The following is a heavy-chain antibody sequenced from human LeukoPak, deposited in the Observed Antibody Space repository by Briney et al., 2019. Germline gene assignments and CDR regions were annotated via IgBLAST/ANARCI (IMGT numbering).Heavy chain of an antibody. CDR3: ARSPTIFGVVKGIHDY. J-gene: IGHJ4*02. CDR2: IIPILGIA. Sequence: ASVKVSCKASGGTFSSYAISWVRQAPGQGLEWMGRIIPILGIANYAQKIQGRVTITADKSTSTAYMELSSLRSEDTAVYYCARSPTIFGVVKGIHDYWGQGTLVTVSS. D-gene: IGHD3-3*01. CDR1: GGTFSSYA. V-gene: IGHV1-69*04.